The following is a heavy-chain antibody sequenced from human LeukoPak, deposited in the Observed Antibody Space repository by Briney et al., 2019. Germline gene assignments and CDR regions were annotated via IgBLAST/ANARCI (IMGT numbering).Heavy chain of an antibody. CDR3: ARGALAAAGDY. D-gene: IGHD6-13*01. V-gene: IGHV3-74*01. CDR2: IVSDGGST. Sequence: GGSLRLSCAASGFTFSSYWMRWVRQAPGKGLVWVSGIVSDGGSTNYADSVKGRFTISRDNAKNTLYLQMNSLRAEDTAVYYCARGALAAAGDYWGQGTLVTVSS. CDR1: GFTFSSYW. J-gene: IGHJ4*02.